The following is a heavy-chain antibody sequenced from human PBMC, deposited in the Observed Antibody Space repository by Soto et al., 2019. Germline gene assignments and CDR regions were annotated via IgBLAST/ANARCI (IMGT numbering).Heavy chain of an antibody. J-gene: IGHJ3*02. V-gene: IGHV4-34*01. D-gene: IGHD1-26*01. CDR2: INHSGST. CDR3: ARQQSGSYGGDAFDI. CDR1: GGSFSGYY. Sequence: PSETLSLTCAVYGGSFSGYYWSWIRQPPGKGLEWIGEINHSGSTNYNPSLKSRVTISVDTSKNQFSLKLSSVTAADTAVYYCARQQSGSYGGDAFDIWGQGTMVTVSS.